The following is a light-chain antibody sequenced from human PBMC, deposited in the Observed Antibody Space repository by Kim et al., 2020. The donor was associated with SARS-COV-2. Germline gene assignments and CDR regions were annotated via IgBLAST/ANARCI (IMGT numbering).Light chain of an antibody. CDR1: QSVSSN. CDR2: DAS. V-gene: IGKV3-15*01. CDR3: QQYNNWPPVT. J-gene: IGKJ4*01. Sequence: SPGERPTLSCRASQSVSSNFAWYQQKPGQAPRLLIYDASTRATGIPARFSGSGSGTEFTLTISSLQSEDFAVYYCQQYNNWPPVTFGGGTKVEIK.